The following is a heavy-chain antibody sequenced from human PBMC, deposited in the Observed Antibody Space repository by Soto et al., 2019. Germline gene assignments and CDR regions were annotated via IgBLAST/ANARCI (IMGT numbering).Heavy chain of an antibody. V-gene: IGHV3-48*04. CDR2: ISGSGGTT. CDR1: GFTFSSYG. D-gene: IGHD1-1*01. Sequence: GGSLRLSCAASGFTFSSYGMHWVRQAPGKGLQWVSGISGSGGTTYYADSVKGRFTISRDNAKNSLYLQMNSLRAEDTAVYYCARETTYYMDVWGKGTTVTVSS. CDR3: ARETTYYMDV. J-gene: IGHJ6*03.